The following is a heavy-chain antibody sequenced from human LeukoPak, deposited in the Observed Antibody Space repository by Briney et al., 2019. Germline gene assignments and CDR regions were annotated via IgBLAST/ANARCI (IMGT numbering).Heavy chain of an antibody. CDR1: GGSMSSYF. CDR2: IYYSGST. Sequence: SETLSLTCTVSGGSMSSYFWSWIRQPPGKGLEWIGYIYYSGSTNYNPSLKSRVTISVDTSKNQFSLKLSSVTAADTAVYYGARSITSSWYGDFHHWGQGTLVTVSS. CDR3: ARSITSSWYGDFHH. D-gene: IGHD6-13*01. V-gene: IGHV4-59*01. J-gene: IGHJ1*01.